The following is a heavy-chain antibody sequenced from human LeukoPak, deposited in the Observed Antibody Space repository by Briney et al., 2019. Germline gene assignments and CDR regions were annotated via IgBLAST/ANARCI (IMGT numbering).Heavy chain of an antibody. V-gene: IGHV3-48*01. J-gene: IGHJ4*02. CDR3: ARDRWELDPYYFDY. Sequence: GGSLRLSCAASGFTFSSYSMNWVRQAPGKGLEWVSYISSSSSTIYYADSVKGRFTISRDNAKNSLYLQMNSLRAEDTAVYYCARDRWELDPYYFDYWGQGTLVTVSS. D-gene: IGHD1-26*01. CDR2: ISSSSSTI. CDR1: GFTFSSYS.